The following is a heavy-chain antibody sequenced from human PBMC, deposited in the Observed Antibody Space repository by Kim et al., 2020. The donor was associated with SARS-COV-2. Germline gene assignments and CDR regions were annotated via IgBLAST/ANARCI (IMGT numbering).Heavy chain of an antibody. V-gene: IGHV1-18*01. J-gene: IGHJ6*02. Sequence: ASVKVSCKASGYTFTSYGISWVRQAPGQGLEWMGWISAYNGNTNYAQKLQGRVTMTTDTSTSTAYMELRSLRSDDTAVYYCARVLVVVTLTQYYYYGMDVWGQGTTVTVSS. CDR1: GYTFTSYG. D-gene: IGHD3-22*01. CDR2: ISAYNGNT. CDR3: ARVLVVVTLTQYYYYGMDV.